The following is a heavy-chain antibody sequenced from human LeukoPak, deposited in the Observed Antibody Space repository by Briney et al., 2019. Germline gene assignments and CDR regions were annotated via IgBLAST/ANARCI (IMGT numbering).Heavy chain of an antibody. CDR3: AREDMITFGALDY. CDR1: GFTVSSNY. J-gene: IGHJ4*02. V-gene: IGHV3-66*01. Sequence: GGSLRLSCAASGFTVSSNYMSWVRQAPGKGLEWVSVIYSGGSTYYADSVKGRFTISRDNSKNTLYLQMNSLRAEDTAVYYCAREDMITFGALDYWGQGTLVTVSS. CDR2: IYSGGST. D-gene: IGHD3-16*01.